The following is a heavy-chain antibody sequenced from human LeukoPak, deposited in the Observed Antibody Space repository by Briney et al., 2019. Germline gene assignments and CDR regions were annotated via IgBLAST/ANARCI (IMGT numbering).Heavy chain of an antibody. CDR2: IYYSGST. CDR1: GGSISSGGYY. V-gene: IGHV4-31*03. D-gene: IGHD3-10*01. Sequence: SETLSLTCTVSGGSISSGGYYWSWIRQHPGKGLEWIGYIYYSGSTYYNPSLKSRVTISVDTSKNKFSLKLSSVTAADTAVYYCARDRGVRGVIGPSSSYYYGMDVWGQGTTVTVSS. J-gene: IGHJ6*02. CDR3: ARDRGVRGVIGPSSSYYYGMDV.